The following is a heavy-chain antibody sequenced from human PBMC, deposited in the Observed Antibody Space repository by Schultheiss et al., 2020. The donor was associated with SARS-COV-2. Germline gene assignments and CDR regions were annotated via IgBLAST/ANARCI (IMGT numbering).Heavy chain of an antibody. J-gene: IGHJ6*02. V-gene: IGHV3-15*01. CDR1: GFTFSNAW. D-gene: IGHD5-18*01. Sequence: GGSLRLSCAASGFTFSNAWMSWVRQAPGKGLEWVGRIKSKTDGGTTDYAAPVKGRFTISRDDSKNTLYLQMNSLRAEDTAVYYCASWNDGYSYGYYGMDVWGQGTTVTVSS. CDR2: IKSKTDGGTT. CDR3: ASWNDGYSYGYYGMDV.